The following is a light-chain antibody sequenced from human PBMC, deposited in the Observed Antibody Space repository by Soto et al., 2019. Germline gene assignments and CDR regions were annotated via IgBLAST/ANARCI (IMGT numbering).Light chain of an antibody. Sequence: QSVLTQPASVSGSPGQSITISCTGTSSDVGAYNYVSWYQQHPGKAPKLMIYDVINRPSGVSTRFSGSKFGNTASLTISGLQAEDEAHYYCSSYTSSSTYVVFGGGTKLTVL. CDR1: SSDVGAYNY. CDR3: SSYTSSSTYVV. V-gene: IGLV2-14*01. J-gene: IGLJ2*01. CDR2: DVI.